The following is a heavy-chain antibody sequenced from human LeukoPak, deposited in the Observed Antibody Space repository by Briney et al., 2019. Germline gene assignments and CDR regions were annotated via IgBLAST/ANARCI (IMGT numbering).Heavy chain of an antibody. Sequence: VASVKVSCKASGYTFTGNYMHWVRQAPGQGLEWMGWINPNSGGTNYAQKFQGRVTMTRDTSISTAYMELSRLRSDDTAVYYCARRSAEDDYWGQGTLVTVSS. J-gene: IGHJ4*02. V-gene: IGHV1-2*02. CDR2: INPNSGGT. D-gene: IGHD6-13*01. CDR3: ARRSAEDDY. CDR1: GYTFTGNY.